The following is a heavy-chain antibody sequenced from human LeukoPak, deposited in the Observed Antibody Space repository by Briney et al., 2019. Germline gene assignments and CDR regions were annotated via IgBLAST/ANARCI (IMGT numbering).Heavy chain of an antibody. CDR1: GYTFTGYY. J-gene: IGHJ6*02. CDR3: TRDHCTSINCYECNYYGMDV. V-gene: IGHV1-2*02. CDR2: INPNSGGT. Sequence: ASVKVSCKASGYTFTGYYIHWVRQAPGQGPEWMGWINPNSGGTNYAQKFQGRVTMTRDTSISTAYMELSRLRSDDTAVYYCTRDHCTSINCYECNYYGMDVWGQGTTVTVSS. D-gene: IGHD2-2*01.